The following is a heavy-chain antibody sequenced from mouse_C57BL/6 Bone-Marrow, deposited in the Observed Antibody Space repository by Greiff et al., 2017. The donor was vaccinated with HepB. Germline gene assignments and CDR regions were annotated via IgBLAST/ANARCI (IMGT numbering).Heavy chain of an antibody. D-gene: IGHD1-1*01. J-gene: IGHJ2*01. Sequence: QVQLQQPGAELVKPGASVKLSCKASGYTFTSYWMQWVKQRPGQGLEWIGEIDHSDSYTNYNQKFKGKATLTVDTSSSTAYMQLSSLTSEDSAVYDCARGYCGSSFDYWGQGTTLTVSS. CDR1: GYTFTSYW. V-gene: IGHV1-50*01. CDR2: IDHSDSYT. CDR3: ARGYCGSSFDY.